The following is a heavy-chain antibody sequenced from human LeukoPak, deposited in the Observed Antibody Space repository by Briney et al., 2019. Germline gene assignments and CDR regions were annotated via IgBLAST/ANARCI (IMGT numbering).Heavy chain of an antibody. Sequence: GGSLRLSCAASGFPFSSYAMSWVRQPPGKGLEWVSVSTSSGNTYYVDSVKGRFTISRDNSKNTLYLQMNSLRAEDTAVYYCAKVRVYGDYAFDIWGQGTMVTVSS. D-gene: IGHD4-17*01. V-gene: IGHV3-23*01. CDR3: AKVRVYGDYAFDI. CDR1: GFPFSSYA. J-gene: IGHJ3*02. CDR2: STSSGNT.